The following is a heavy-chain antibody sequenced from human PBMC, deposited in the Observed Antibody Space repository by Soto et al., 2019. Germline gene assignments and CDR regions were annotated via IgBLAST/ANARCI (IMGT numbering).Heavy chain of an antibody. V-gene: IGHV4-34*01. J-gene: IGHJ4*02. CDR1: GGSFSGYY. CDR2: INHSGST. Sequence: QVQLQQWGAGLLKPSETLSLTCAVYGGSFSGYYWSWIRQPPGKGLEWIGEINHSGSTNYNPSLKGRVTLSVDTSKTQFSLKLSSVTAAATAVYYCARGSGSIASATNRAYDYWGQGTLVTVSS. D-gene: IGHD5-12*01. CDR3: ARGSGSIASATNRAYDY.